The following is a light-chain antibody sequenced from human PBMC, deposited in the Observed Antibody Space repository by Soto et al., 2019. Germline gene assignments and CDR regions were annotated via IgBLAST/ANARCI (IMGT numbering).Light chain of an antibody. Sequence: IVLTQSPGTLSLSPGERATLSCRASQSVSGSYLAWYQQKPGQAPSLLIYGASSRATGIPDRFSGSGSGTDFNLTISRLEPEDFAVYYCQQYGSSPWTFGQGTKVEIK. V-gene: IGKV3-20*01. CDR3: QQYGSSPWT. CDR2: GAS. J-gene: IGKJ1*01. CDR1: QSVSGSY.